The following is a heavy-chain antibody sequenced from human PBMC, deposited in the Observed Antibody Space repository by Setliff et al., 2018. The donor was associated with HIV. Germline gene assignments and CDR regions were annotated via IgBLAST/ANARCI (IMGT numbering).Heavy chain of an antibody. CDR1: AVSIGGYS. Sequence: SETLSLTCTVSAVSIGGYSWSWIRQSPGKGLEWIGSIYSTGTTNHNPSLESRVTISVDKSKNQFSLKLNSVTAADTAVYYCARHGTWNSQRFHFDYWGKGTPVTVS. J-gene: IGHJ4*02. V-gene: IGHV4-4*09. D-gene: IGHD1-7*01. CDR2: IYSTGTT. CDR3: ARHGTWNSQRFHFDY.